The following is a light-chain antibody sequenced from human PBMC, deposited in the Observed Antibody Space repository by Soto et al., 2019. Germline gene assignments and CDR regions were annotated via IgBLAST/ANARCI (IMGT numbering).Light chain of an antibody. CDR3: MQALQTPFN. J-gene: IGKJ4*01. CDR2: LAT. V-gene: IGKV2-28*01. CDR1: QSLLQTNGNTY. Sequence: DIVMTQSPLSLPVTPGEPASISCRSSQSLLQTNGNTYLDWYLQKPGQSPQLLISLATNRASGVPDRFSGSGSGTDFTLKISRVEAEDVGVYYCMQALQTPFNLGGGTKVDIK.